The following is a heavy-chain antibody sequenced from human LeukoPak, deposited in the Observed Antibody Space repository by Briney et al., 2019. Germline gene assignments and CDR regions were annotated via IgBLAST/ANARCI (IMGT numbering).Heavy chain of an antibody. J-gene: IGHJ3*02. CDR2: IKEDVSEK. CDR3: TGRIFDI. V-gene: IGHV3-7*01. CDR1: LFTFSNYL. Sequence: VGALRLSCAASLFTFSNYLIACGRQAPGRGREWVANIKEDVSEKYYLDSVEGRFTISIDNAKSALSLQLNSRRPEDPALYYCTGRIFDIWGEGTM.